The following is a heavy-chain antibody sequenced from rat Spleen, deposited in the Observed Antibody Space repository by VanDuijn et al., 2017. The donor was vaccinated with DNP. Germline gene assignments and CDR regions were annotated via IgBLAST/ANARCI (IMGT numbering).Heavy chain of an antibody. CDR2: INTGSGRT. J-gene: IGHJ3*01. V-gene: IGHV1-43*01. CDR3: ARGGTSFAY. D-gene: IGHD4-3*01. Sequence: QVQLQQSGAELAKPGSSVMISCRASGYTFTTYYIGWIKQTTRQGLEYIGYINTGSGRTNYNEKFKGKATLTVDKSSSTAFMQLSSLTPDDSAVYYCARGGTSFAYWGQGTLVTVSS. CDR1: GYTFTTYY.